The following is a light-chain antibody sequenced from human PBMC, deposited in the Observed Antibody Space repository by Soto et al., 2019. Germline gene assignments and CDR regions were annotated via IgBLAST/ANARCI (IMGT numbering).Light chain of an antibody. CDR2: GAS. J-gene: IGKJ1*01. V-gene: IGKV1-27*01. Sequence: DIQMTQSPPSLSASVGDRVTISCRASLGIANYVLWYQQRPGKVPKLLIYGASSLLSGVPSRFSGSGSGTDFTLTISSLQPEDVGTYYCQKYNSAMWTVGQGTKVEI. CDR3: QKYNSAMWT. CDR1: LGIANY.